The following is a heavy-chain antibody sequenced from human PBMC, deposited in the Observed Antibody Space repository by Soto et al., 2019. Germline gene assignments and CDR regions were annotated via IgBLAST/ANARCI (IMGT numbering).Heavy chain of an antibody. Sequence: SETLSLTCTASGDSMSSAGFPWSWFRQSPGKGLEWIGNIYYSGRTYYNPSLNRRLTISIDTSKNQYSLKLTYVTAAGTAVYYGARYCSSITCHINLGIWFDPWGQGTLVTVSS. D-gene: IGHD2-2*01. CDR2: IYYSGRT. CDR3: ARYCSSITCHINLGIWFDP. J-gene: IGHJ5*02. V-gene: IGHV4-31*03. CDR1: GDSMSSAGFP.